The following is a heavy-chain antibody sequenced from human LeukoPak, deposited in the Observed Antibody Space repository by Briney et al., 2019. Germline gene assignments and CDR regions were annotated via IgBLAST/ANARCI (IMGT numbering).Heavy chain of an antibody. CDR3: ARHRGGYSWGTIDY. D-gene: IGHD5-18*01. V-gene: IGHV4-39*01. Sequence: SETQSLTCTVSGGSISSSSYYWGWIRQPPGKGLEWIGSIYYSGSTYYNPSLKSRVTISVDTSKNQFSLKLSSVTAADTAVYYCARHRGGYSWGTIDYWGQGTLVTVSS. J-gene: IGHJ4*02. CDR2: IYYSGST. CDR1: GGSISSSSYY.